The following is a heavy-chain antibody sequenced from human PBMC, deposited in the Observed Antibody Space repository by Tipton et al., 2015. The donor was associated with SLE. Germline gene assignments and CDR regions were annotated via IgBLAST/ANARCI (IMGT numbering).Heavy chain of an antibody. J-gene: IGHJ3*02. CDR2: IYYSGST. V-gene: IGHV4-59*01. D-gene: IGHD7-27*01. CDR3: ARTYLGPYDAFDI. CDR1: GGSFSSYY. Sequence: TLSLTCTVSGGSFSSYYWSWIRQPPGKGLEWIGYIYYSGSTNYNPSLKSRVTISVDTSKKQFSLRLSSVTAADTAVYYCARTYLGPYDAFDIWGQGTMVTVSS.